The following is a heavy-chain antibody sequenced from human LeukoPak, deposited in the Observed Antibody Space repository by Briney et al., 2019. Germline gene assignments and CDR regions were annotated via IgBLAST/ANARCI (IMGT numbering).Heavy chain of an antibody. CDR3: ANQGYSYGYGRIDH. CDR2: ISGSGGST. Sequence: GGSLRLSCAASGFTFSSYAMSWVRQAPGKGLEWVSAISGSGGSTYYADSVKGRFTISRDNPKNTLYLQMNSLRAEDTAVYYCANQGYSYGYGRIDHWGQGTLVTVSS. J-gene: IGHJ4*02. D-gene: IGHD5-18*01. CDR1: GFTFSSYA. V-gene: IGHV3-23*01.